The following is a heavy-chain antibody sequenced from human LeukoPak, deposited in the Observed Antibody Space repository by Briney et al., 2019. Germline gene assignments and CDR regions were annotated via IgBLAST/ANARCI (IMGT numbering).Heavy chain of an antibody. CDR3: ARDWFGTANY. J-gene: IGHJ4*02. Sequence: GGSLRLSCAASGFTFSSYDMHWVRQATGKGLEWVSAIDTAGDTFYPGSVRGRFTISRENAKNSLYLQMNNVRAEDTAVYYCARDWFGTANYWGQGTLVTVSS. D-gene: IGHD3-10*01. CDR2: IDTAGDT. CDR1: GFTFSSYD. V-gene: IGHV3-13*04.